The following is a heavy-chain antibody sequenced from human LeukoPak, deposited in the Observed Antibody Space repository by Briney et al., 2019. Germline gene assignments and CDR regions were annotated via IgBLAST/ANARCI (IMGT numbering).Heavy chain of an antibody. CDR3: ARDRYSYGYALDC. J-gene: IGHJ4*02. D-gene: IGHD5-18*01. CDR1: GFTFSSYA. CDR2: IYSGGST. Sequence: PGGSLRLSCAASGFTFSSYAMSWVRQAPGKGLEWVSVIYSGGSTYHADSVKGRFIISRDNSKNTLNFQMNSLRVEDSAVYYCARDRYSYGYALDCWGQGTLVTVSS. V-gene: IGHV3-66*02.